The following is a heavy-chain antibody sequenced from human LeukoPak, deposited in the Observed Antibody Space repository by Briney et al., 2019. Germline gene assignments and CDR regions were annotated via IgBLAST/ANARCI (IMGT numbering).Heavy chain of an antibody. CDR2: MNPNSGNT. V-gene: IGHV1-8*03. CDR1: GYTFTSYD. J-gene: IGHJ4*02. D-gene: IGHD5-18*01. Sequence: ASVKVSCKASGYTFTSYDINWVRQATGQGLEWMGWMNPNSGNTGYAQKFQGRVTITRNTSISTAYMELSSLRSEDTAVYYCARGTAMVPYHFDYWGQGTLVTVSS. CDR3: ARGTAMVPYHFDY.